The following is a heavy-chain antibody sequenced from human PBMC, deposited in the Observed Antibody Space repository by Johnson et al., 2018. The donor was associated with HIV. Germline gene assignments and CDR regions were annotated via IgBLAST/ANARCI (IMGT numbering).Heavy chain of an antibody. CDR2: VNGGGGST. CDR1: GFTFSDYY. J-gene: IGHJ3*02. Sequence: QVQLVESGGGLVKPGGSLRLSCAASGFTFSDYYMSWIRQAPGKGLEWVSTVNGGGGSTYYADSVKGRFTVSRDNSNNMLYLQMSSLRAADTALYYCAKRLGYDSRGDQFDIWGQGTMVTVSS. V-gene: IGHV3-11*01. D-gene: IGHD3-22*01. CDR3: AKRLGYDSRGDQFDI.